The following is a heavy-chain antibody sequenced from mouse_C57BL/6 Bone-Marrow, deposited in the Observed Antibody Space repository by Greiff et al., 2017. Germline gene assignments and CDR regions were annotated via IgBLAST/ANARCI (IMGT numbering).Heavy chain of an antibody. CDR1: GYTFTSYW. CDR2: IVPSDSYT. V-gene: IGHV1-69*01. Sequence: QVQLQQPGAELVMPGASVKLSCKASGYTFTSYWMHWVKQRPGQGLEWIGEIVPSDSYTNYNQKFKGKSTLTVDKSSSTAYMQLSSLTSEDSAVYYGARLRYYGSHDYWGQGTTRTVSS. J-gene: IGHJ2*01. CDR3: ARLRYYGSHDY. D-gene: IGHD1-1*01.